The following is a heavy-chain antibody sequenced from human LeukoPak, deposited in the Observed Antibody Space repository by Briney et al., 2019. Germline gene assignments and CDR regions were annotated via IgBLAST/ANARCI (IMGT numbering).Heavy chain of an antibody. CDR2: IWYDGSNK. D-gene: IGHD5-18*01. J-gene: IGHJ4*02. CDR3: ARDGEGYGYCDY. CDR1: GFTFSSYG. Sequence: GRSLRLSCAASGFTFSSYGMHWVRQAPGKGLEWVAVIWYDGSNKYYADSVKGRFTISRDNSKNTLYLQMNSLRADDTAVYYCARDGEGYGYCDYWGQGTLVTVSS. V-gene: IGHV3-33*01.